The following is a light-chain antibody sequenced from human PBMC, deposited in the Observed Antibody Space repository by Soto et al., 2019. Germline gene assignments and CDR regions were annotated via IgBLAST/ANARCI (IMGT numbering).Light chain of an antibody. V-gene: IGLV2-18*02. CDR3: SSYTSSGTWV. J-gene: IGLJ3*02. Sequence: QSALTQPPSVSGSPGQSVTISCTGNSSDVGRYNRVSWYQQPPGTAPKLMICQVSNRPSGVPDRFSGSKSCNTASLTISGLQAEDEADYYCSSYTSSGTWVFGGGTKLTVL. CDR1: SSDVGRYNR. CDR2: QVS.